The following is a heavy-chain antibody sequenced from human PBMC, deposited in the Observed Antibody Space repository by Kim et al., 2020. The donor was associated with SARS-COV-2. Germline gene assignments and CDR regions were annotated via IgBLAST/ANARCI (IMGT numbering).Heavy chain of an antibody. V-gene: IGHV3-21*01. CDR3: ASWAYDSSGYYFYYYGMDV. CDR2: ISSSSSYI. J-gene: IGHJ6*02. CDR1: GFTFSSYS. D-gene: IGHD3-22*01. Sequence: GGSLRLSCAASGFTFSSYSMNWVRQAPGKGLEWVSSISSSSSYIHYADSVKGRFTISRDNAKNSLYLQMNSLRAEDTAVYYCASWAYDSSGYYFYYYGMDVWGQGTTVTVSS.